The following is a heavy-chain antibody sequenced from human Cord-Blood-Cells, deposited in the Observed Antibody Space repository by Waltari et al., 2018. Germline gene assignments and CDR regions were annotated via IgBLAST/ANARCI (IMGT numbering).Heavy chain of an antibody. V-gene: IGHV1-69*01. CDR1: GGTFSRYA. D-gene: IGHD2-2*01. Sequence: QVQLVQSGAEVKKPGSSVKVSCKASGGTFSRYAISWVRQAPGQGLEWMGGIIPIFGTANYAQKFQGRVTITADESTSTAYMELSSLRSEDTAVYYCAAEASDIVVVPAPLDYWGQGTLVTVSS. CDR3: AAEASDIVVVPAPLDY. J-gene: IGHJ4*02. CDR2: IIPIFGTA.